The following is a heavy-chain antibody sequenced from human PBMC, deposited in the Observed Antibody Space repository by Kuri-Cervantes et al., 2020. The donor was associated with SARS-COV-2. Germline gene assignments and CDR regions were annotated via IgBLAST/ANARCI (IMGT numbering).Heavy chain of an antibody. J-gene: IGHJ6*03. CDR3: ARDFEPGIAVAGANYYYMDV. CDR2: IIPIFGTA. Sequence: SVKVSCKASGYTFTSYGISWVRQAPGQGLEWMGGIIPIFGTANYAQKFQGRVTITTDESTSTAYMELSSLRSEDTAVYYCARDFEPGIAVAGANYYYMDVWGKGTTVTVSS. V-gene: IGHV1-69*05. D-gene: IGHD6-19*01. CDR1: GYTFTSYG.